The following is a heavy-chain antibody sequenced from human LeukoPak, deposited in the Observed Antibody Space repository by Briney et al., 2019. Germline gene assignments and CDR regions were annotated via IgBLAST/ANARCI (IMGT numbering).Heavy chain of an antibody. J-gene: IGHJ4*02. Sequence: SETLSLTCAVYGGSFSGYYWSWIRQPPGKGLEWIGGINHSGSTNYNPSLKSRVTISVDTSKNQFSLKLSSVTAADTAVYYCARGLPMIVVRWGAIDYWGQGTLVTVSS. V-gene: IGHV4-34*01. D-gene: IGHD3-22*01. CDR3: ARGLPMIVVRWGAIDY. CDR2: INHSGST. CDR1: GGSFSGYY.